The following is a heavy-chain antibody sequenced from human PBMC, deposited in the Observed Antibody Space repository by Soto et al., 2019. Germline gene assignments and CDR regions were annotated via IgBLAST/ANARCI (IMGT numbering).Heavy chain of an antibody. CDR1: GLTISGKKY. D-gene: IGHD1-1*01. Sequence: VGSLRLSGAAFGLTISGKKYVAWVRQAPGKGLEWVSALYDVDGSFYADSVKGRFTTSSDSSKTTVYLQMNDLRPDDTAVYYCATWHEREHAYDVWGQGTTVTVSS. V-gene: IGHV3-53*01. J-gene: IGHJ3*01. CDR3: ATWHEREHAYDV. CDR2: LYDVDGS.